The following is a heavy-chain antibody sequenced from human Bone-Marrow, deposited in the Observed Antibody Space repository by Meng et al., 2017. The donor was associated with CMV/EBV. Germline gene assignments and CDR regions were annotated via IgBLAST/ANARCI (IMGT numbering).Heavy chain of an antibody. CDR2: ISSSGSTI. V-gene: IGHV3-11*01. Sequence: GESLKISCAASGFTFSDYYMSWIRQAPGKGLEWVSYISSSGSTIYYADSVKGRFTISRDNSKNSLYLQMNSLKTEDTAVYYCTTDPAYLLHIWGQGTMVTVSS. D-gene: IGHD1-14*01. J-gene: IGHJ3*02. CDR3: TTDPAYLLHI. CDR1: GFTFSDYY.